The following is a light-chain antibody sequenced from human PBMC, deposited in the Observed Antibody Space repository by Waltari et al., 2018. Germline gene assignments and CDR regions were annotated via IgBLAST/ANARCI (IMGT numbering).Light chain of an antibody. V-gene: IGLV2-14*01. CDR1: SSDIGNYNY. CDR2: EVS. CDR3: SSYTNRATLRV. J-gene: IGLJ1*01. Sequence: QSALAQPASVSGSPGQSIAISCTGTSSDIGNYNYVSWYQQHPGKAPKLILYEVSDRPSGVARRFAGSKPGNKAPLTISGRQADDEADYYCSSYTNRATLRVFGTGTKVTVL.